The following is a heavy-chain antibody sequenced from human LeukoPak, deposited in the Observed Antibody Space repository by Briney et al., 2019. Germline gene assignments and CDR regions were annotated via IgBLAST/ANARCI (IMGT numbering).Heavy chain of an antibody. CDR3: ARKWWENWFDS. CDR1: GFTFSSYG. Sequence: PGRSLRLSCAASGFTFSSYGMHWVRQAPGKGLEWVAVISYDGSNKYYADSVKGRFTISRDNSKNTLYLQMNSLRAEDTAVYYCARKWWENWFDSWGQGALVTVSS. J-gene: IGHJ5*01. D-gene: IGHD2-15*01. V-gene: IGHV3-30*03. CDR2: ISYDGSNK.